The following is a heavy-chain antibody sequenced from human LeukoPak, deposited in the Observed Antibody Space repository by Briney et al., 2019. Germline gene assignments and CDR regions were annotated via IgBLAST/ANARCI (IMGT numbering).Heavy chain of an antibody. CDR2: INPSGGST. CDR3: AYSGSPIYLDY. CDR1: GYTFTSYY. J-gene: IGHJ4*02. V-gene: IGHV1-46*01. Sequence: ASVKVSCKASGYTFTSYYMHWVRQAPGQGLEWMGIINPSGGSTSHAQKFQGRVTMTRDTSTSTVYMELSSLRSEDTAVYYCAYSGSPIYLDYWGQGTLVTVSS. D-gene: IGHD1-26*01.